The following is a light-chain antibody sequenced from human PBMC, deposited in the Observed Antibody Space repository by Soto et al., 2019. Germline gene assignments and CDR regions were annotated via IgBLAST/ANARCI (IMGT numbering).Light chain of an antibody. CDR2: EVN. Sequence: QSVLTQPPSASGSPGQSVTISCTGTSSDVGGYKYVSWYQQHPGKAPKLMLYEVNKRPSGVPDRFSGSKSGNTASLTVSGLQTEDEADYYCQSYDSDNFVVFGGGTKLTVL. CDR1: SSDVGGYKY. CDR3: QSYDSDNFVV. J-gene: IGLJ2*01. V-gene: IGLV2-8*01.